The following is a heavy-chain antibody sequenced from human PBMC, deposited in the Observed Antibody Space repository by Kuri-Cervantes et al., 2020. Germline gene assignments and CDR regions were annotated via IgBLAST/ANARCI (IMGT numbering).Heavy chain of an antibody. V-gene: IGHV3-74*03. D-gene: IGHD6-19*01. J-gene: IGHJ5*02. CDR2: INSDESDR. CDR3: ARVADDSSGWYVGAGGFDP. Sequence: GGSLRLSCAASGFSFSGHYMHWVRQTPGKGLMWVARINSDESDRTYADSVKGRVTISRDNARNTLYLQMNSLRAEDTAVYYCARVADDSSGWYVGAGGFDPWGQGTLVTVSS. CDR1: GFSFSGHY.